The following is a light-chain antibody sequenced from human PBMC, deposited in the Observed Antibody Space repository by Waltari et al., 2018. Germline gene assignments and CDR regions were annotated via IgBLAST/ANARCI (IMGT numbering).Light chain of an antibody. Sequence: HSALTQPASVSGSPGQSITIPCTGTSSDVGRFHAVSWYQQHPGKVPKLVIYGVADRPYGISNRFSGSKSGNTASLTISGLQAEDEADYYCCSYTTSDTYVFGTGTKVIVL. CDR1: SSDVGRFHA. J-gene: IGLJ1*01. CDR2: GVA. CDR3: CSYTTSDTYV. V-gene: IGLV2-14*03.